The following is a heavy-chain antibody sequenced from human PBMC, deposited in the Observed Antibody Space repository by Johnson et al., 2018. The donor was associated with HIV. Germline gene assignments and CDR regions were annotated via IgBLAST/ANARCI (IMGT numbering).Heavy chain of an antibody. J-gene: IGHJ3*02. CDR2: IYSGGST. V-gene: IGHV3-66*01. D-gene: IGHD3-22*01. CDR1: GFTFSDYY. CDR3: ARDGQDRDDAFDI. Sequence: VQLVESGGGLVQPGGSLRLSCAASGFTFSDYYMSWVRQAPGKGLEWVSVIYSGGSTYYADSVKGRFTISRDNSKNTLYLQMNSLRAEDTAVYYCARDGQDRDDAFDIWGQGTMVTVSS.